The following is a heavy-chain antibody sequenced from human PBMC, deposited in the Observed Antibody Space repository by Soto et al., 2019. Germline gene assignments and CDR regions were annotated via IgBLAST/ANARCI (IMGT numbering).Heavy chain of an antibody. CDR1: GFSLRTYG. CDR3: ASDVLTAVAGSVNWFDP. Sequence: QVQLVESGGGVVQSGRSLTLSCAASGFSLRTYGMHWLRRAPGKGLEWVAFIWYDGTKKFYANSVKGRSTISKDNSNNILYLQMSGLRVEDTAVYYCASDVLTAVAGSVNWFDPWGQGTLVTVSS. J-gene: IGHJ5*02. V-gene: IGHV3-33*01. CDR2: IWYDGTKK. D-gene: IGHD6-19*01.